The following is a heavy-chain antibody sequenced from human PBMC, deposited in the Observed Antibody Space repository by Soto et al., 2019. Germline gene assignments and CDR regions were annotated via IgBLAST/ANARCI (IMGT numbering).Heavy chain of an antibody. CDR3: VKGPPGMVPRLDY. D-gene: IGHD5-18*01. CDR2: ITWDGGST. V-gene: IGHV3-43*01. CDR1: GFTFDDYT. Sequence: GGSLRLSCAASGFTFDDYTMHWVRQDPGRGLEWVSLITWDGGSTYYADSVKGRFTISRDNSKNSLYLQMNSLRTEDTALYYCVKGPPGMVPRLDYWGQGTLVTVSS. J-gene: IGHJ4*02.